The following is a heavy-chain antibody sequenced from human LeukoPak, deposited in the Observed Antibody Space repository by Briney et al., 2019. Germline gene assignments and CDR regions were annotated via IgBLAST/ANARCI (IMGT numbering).Heavy chain of an antibody. D-gene: IGHD3-16*01. J-gene: IGHJ4*02. V-gene: IGHV4-59*01. Sequence: SETLSLTCTVSGHSISSYYWSWVRQPPGKGLEWIGCIYYTRSTNDNPPLKSRVTISLDTYKNQFSLKWSSVTAADTAVYYCVRSGGGGSGYWGQGTLVTVSS. CDR1: GHSISSYY. CDR3: VRSGGGGSGY. CDR2: IYYTRST.